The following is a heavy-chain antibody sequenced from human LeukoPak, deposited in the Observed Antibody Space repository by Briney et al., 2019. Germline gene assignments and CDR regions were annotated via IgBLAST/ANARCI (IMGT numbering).Heavy chain of an antibody. Sequence: EASVKVSCKASGYTFTGYYMHWVRQAPGQGLEWMGWINPNSGGTNYAQKFQGRVTMTRDTSISTAYMELSRLRSDDTAVYYCARVKSSSWGRDDAFDIWGQGTMVTVSS. CDR1: GYTFTGYY. V-gene: IGHV1-2*02. D-gene: IGHD6-13*01. CDR3: ARVKSSSWGRDDAFDI. J-gene: IGHJ3*02. CDR2: INPNSGGT.